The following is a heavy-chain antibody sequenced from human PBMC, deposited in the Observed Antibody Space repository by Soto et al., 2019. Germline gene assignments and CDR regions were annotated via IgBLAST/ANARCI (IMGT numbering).Heavy chain of an antibody. Sequence: QVQLVESGGGVVQPGRSLRLSCAASGFTFNTYAMHWVRQAPGKGLEWMTIISYDGSNKYYADSVKGRFTISRDNSKNTLFLQMDSLRDEDTAIYYCAKDTGVYGDPGHFDYWGQGTLVTVSS. D-gene: IGHD5-18*01. V-gene: IGHV3-30*04. CDR2: ISYDGSNK. CDR1: GFTFNTYA. CDR3: AKDTGVYGDPGHFDY. J-gene: IGHJ4*02.